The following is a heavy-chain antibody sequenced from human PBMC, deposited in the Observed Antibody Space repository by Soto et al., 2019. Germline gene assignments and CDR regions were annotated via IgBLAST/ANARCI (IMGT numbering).Heavy chain of an antibody. V-gene: IGHV1-18*01. CDR2: ISAYNGNT. D-gene: IGHD2-15*01. CDR1: GYTFTSYC. J-gene: IGHJ5*02. Sequence: ASVKVSCKASGYTFTSYCISWVRHAPGRGLEWMGWISAYNGNTNYAQKLQGRVTMTTDTSTSTAYMELRSLRSDDTAVYYCARDVVRYCSGGSCPGANWFGPWGQGTLVTVPS. CDR3: ARDVVRYCSGGSCPGANWFGP.